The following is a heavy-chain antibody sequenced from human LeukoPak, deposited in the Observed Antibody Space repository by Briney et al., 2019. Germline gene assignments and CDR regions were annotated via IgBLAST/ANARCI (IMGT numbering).Heavy chain of an antibody. CDR2: IYTSGTT. V-gene: IGHV4-61*02. Sequence: SQTLSLTCTVSGGSVRRGNYYWTWIRQPAGSGLEWIGRIYTSGTTDYNPSLRTRVTISVDASRNQFSLKVSSVTAADTAVYYCARHTAEKYNWFDRWGQGTLVTVSS. D-gene: IGHD5-24*01. CDR1: GGSVRRGNYY. CDR3: ARHTAEKYNWFDR. J-gene: IGHJ5*02.